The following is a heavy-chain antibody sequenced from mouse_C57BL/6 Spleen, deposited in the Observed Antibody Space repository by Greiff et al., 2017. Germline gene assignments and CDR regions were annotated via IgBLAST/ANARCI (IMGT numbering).Heavy chain of an antibody. CDR3: ARDYYGSGYNAMDY. Sequence: QVQLQQPGAELVKPGASVTLSCKASGYTFTSYWMHWVKQRPGQGLEWIGMIHPNSGSTNYNEKFKSKATLTVDKSSSTAYMQLSSLTSEDSAVYYCARDYYGSGYNAMDYWGQGTSVTVSS. V-gene: IGHV1-64*01. J-gene: IGHJ4*01. CDR2: IHPNSGST. D-gene: IGHD1-1*01. CDR1: GYTFTSYW.